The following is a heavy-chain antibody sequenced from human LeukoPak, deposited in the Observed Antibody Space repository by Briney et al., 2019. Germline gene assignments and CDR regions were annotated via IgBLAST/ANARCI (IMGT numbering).Heavy chain of an antibody. D-gene: IGHD5-12*01. CDR3: ARQSSGGYGLGY. Sequence: GASVKVSCTASGYTFTGNYMHWVRQTPGQGLEWMGWINPNSGGTNYAQKFQGRVTMTRDTSISTAYMELSRLRSDDTAVYYCARQSSGGYGLGYWGQGTLVTVSS. CDR1: GYTFTGNY. V-gene: IGHV1-2*02. CDR2: INPNSGGT. J-gene: IGHJ4*02.